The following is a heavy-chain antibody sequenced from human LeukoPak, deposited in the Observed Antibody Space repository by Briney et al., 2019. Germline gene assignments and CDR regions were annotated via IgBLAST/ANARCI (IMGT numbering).Heavy chain of an antibody. CDR2: ISYDGSNK. CDR1: GFTFSSNA. CDR3: ARDLAGHYYGSGSSFDY. D-gene: IGHD3-10*01. V-gene: IGHV3-30-3*01. J-gene: IGHJ4*02. Sequence: GGSLRLSCAASGFTFSSNAMHWVRQAPGKGLEWVALISYDGSNKYYADSVKGRFTISRDNAKNSLFLQMDSLRAEDTAVYYCARDLAGHYYGSGSSFDYWGQGTLVTVS.